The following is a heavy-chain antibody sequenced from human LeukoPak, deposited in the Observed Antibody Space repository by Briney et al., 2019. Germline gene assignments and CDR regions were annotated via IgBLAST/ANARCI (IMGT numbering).Heavy chain of an antibody. D-gene: IGHD1-26*01. CDR2: IYSSGST. CDR1: GGSISSYK. Sequence: SETLSLTCTVSGGSISSYKWSWIRQPAGKGLEWIGRIYSSGSTNYNPSLKSRVAMSVDTSKNQFSLQLSCVTAADTAVYYCRRGIVGATAPDYWGQGTLVIVSS. V-gene: IGHV4-4*07. J-gene: IGHJ4*02. CDR3: RRGIVGATAPDY.